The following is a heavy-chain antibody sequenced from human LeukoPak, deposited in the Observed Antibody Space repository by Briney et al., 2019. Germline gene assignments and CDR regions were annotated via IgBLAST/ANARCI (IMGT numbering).Heavy chain of an antibody. V-gene: IGHV4-59*01. D-gene: IGHD7-27*01. CDR2: IYYSGST. J-gene: IGHJ4*02. CDR1: GGSISSYY. Sequence: PSETLSLTCTVSGGSISSYYWSWIRQPPGKGLEWIGYIYYSGSTNYNPSLKSRVTISVDTSKNQFSLKLSSVTAADTAVYYCARVPANRVFMDYWGQGTLVTVSS. CDR3: ARVPANRVFMDY.